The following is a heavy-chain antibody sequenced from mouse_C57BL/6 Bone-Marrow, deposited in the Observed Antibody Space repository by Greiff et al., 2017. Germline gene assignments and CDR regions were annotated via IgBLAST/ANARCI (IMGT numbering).Heavy chain of an antibody. CDR1: GFTFSSYG. J-gene: IGHJ3*01. CDR3: ARLPYYYGSSCGWFAY. D-gene: IGHD1-1*01. CDR2: ISSGGSYT. V-gene: IGHV5-6*01. Sequence: EVQGVESGGDLVKPGASLKLSCAASGFTFSSYGMSWVRQTPDKRLEWVATISSGGSYTYYPDSVKGRFTISRDNAKNTLYLQMSSLKSEDTAMYYCARLPYYYGSSCGWFAYWGRGTLVTVSA.